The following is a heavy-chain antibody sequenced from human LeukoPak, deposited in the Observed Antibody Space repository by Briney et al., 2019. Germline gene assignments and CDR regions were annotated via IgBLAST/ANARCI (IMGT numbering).Heavy chain of an antibody. V-gene: IGHV4-30-4*01. J-gene: IGHJ6*04. Sequence: PSETLSLTCTVSGGSISSGDYYWSWIRQPPGKGLEWIGYIYYSGSTYYNPSLKSRVTISVDTSKNQFSLKLSSVTAADTAVYYCARDSGQWFGELYCYYGMDVWGKGTTVTVSS. CDR1: GGSISSGDYY. D-gene: IGHD3-10*01. CDR2: IYYSGST. CDR3: ARDSGQWFGELYCYYGMDV.